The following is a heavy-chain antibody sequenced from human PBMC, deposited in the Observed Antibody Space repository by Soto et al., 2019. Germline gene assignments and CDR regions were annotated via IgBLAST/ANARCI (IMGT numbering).Heavy chain of an antibody. J-gene: IGHJ6*02. V-gene: IGHV1-18*04. Sequence: ASVKVSCKASGYTFTSYGISWVRQAPGQGLEWMGWISAYNGNTNYAQKLQGRVTMTTDTSTSTAYMELRSLRSDDTAVYYCAGDDYGDYAETYYYYGMDVWGQGTTVTVSS. CDR3: AGDDYGDYAETYYYYGMDV. D-gene: IGHD4-17*01. CDR2: ISAYNGNT. CDR1: GYTFTSYG.